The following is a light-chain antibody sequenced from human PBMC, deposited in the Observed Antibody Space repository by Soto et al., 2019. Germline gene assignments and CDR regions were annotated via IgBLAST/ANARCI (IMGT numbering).Light chain of an antibody. CDR2: DAS. J-gene: IGKJ1*01. CDR1: QSVDSN. Sequence: IVTTHIPATQTFPQVERAAVSCRASQSVDSNLAWYQQKPGQPPRLLIYDASTRATGIPARISGSGSGTEFTLTISSLQSEDFAVYYCQQHNNSRTFGQGTKVDIK. V-gene: IGKV3-15*01. CDR3: QQHNNSRT.